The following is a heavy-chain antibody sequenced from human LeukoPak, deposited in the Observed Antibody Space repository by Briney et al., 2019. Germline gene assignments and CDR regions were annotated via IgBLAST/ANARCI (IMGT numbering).Heavy chain of an antibody. CDR3: ARVSSYGSGSYYADY. D-gene: IGHD3-10*01. CDR1: GGSISSSSYY. CDR2: IYYSGST. J-gene: IGHJ4*02. Sequence: SETLSLTCTVSGGSISSSSYYWGWIRQPPGKGLEWIGSIYYSGSTYYNPSLKSRVTISVDTSKNQFSLKLSSVTAADTAVYYCARVSSYGSGSYYADYWGQGTLVTVSS. V-gene: IGHV4-39*07.